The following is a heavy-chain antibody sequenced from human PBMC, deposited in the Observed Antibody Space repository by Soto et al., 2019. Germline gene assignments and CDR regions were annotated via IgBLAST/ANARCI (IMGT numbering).Heavy chain of an antibody. CDR3: ARGTASSWYFAY. D-gene: IGHD6-13*01. CDR1: GFTFSTYV. V-gene: IGHV3-33*01. Sequence: QVQLVESGGGLVQPGRSLRLSCAASGFTFSTYVMHWVRQAPGKGLEWVEGIRQDGSDKYYADSVKGRFTISRDNSNNALYLQINSLRAEDTAVYFCARGTASSWYFAYWGQGTLVTVSS. CDR2: IRQDGSDK. J-gene: IGHJ4*02.